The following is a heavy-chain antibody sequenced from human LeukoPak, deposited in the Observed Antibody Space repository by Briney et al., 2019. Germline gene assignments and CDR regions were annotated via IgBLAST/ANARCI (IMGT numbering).Heavy chain of an antibody. Sequence: SGPTLVKPTQTLTLTCTFSGFSLSTSGVGVGWIRQPPGKALEWLALIYWDDDMRYSPSLKSRLTITKDTSKNQVVLTMTNMDPVDTATYYCAHTGMYYYGSGSYYKDFDYWGQGTLVTVSS. CDR2: IYWDDDM. J-gene: IGHJ4*02. D-gene: IGHD3-10*01. V-gene: IGHV2-5*02. CDR3: AHTGMYYYGSGSYYKDFDY. CDR1: GFSLSTSGVG.